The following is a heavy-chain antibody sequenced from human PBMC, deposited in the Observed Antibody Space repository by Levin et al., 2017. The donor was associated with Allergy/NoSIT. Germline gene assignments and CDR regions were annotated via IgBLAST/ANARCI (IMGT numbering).Heavy chain of an antibody. J-gene: IGHJ4*02. CDR3: ARQKWLAKEIDY. V-gene: IGHV5-51*01. Sequence: GESLKISCKASGYSFSTYWIGWVRQMPGEGLEWMGIIYPGDSDTRYSPSFQGQVTISADKSISTAFLQWSSLKASDTAMYYCARQKWLAKEIDYWGQGTLVTVSS. CDR2: IYPGDSDT. D-gene: IGHD6-19*01. CDR1: GYSFSTYW.